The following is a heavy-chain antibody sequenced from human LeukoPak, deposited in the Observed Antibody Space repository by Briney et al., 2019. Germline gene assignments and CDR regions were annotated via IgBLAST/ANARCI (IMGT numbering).Heavy chain of an antibody. D-gene: IGHD5-18*01. J-gene: IGHJ4*02. CDR3: ARLAKEVTYRAYYFDH. V-gene: IGHV4-59*08. CDR2: ICYNGNT. CDR1: GGSISTDC. Sequence: SQTLSLTCTVSGGSISTDCWSWIRQPLGKGLEYIGYICYNGNTNYNPSLKSRVTISRDTSKNQFSLELSSVTAADTAVYYCARLAKEVTYRAYYFDHWGQGTLVTVSS.